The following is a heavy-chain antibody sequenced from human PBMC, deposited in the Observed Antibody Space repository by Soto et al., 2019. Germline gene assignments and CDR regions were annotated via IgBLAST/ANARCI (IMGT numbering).Heavy chain of an antibody. V-gene: IGHV4-59*08. CDR1: GGSISSYY. CDR3: ARRGQQLAEYNWFDP. Sequence: TCTVSGGSISSYYWSWILQPPGKGLEWIGYIYNSGSTNYNPSLKSRVTISVDTSKNQFSLKLNSMTAADTAVYYCARRGQQLAEYNWFDPWGQGTLVTVSS. J-gene: IGHJ5*02. CDR2: IYNSGST. D-gene: IGHD6-13*01.